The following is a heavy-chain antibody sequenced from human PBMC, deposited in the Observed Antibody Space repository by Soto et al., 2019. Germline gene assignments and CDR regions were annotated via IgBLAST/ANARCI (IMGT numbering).Heavy chain of an antibody. D-gene: IGHD6-13*01. J-gene: IGHJ4*02. Sequence: GGSLRLSCAASGFTFSSYAMHWVRQAPGKGLEWVAVISYDGSNKYYADSVKGRFTISRDNSKNTLYLQMNSLRAEDTAVYYCARGDQIPHSSSWYYFDYWGQGTLVTVSS. V-gene: IGHV3-30*04. CDR1: GFTFSSYA. CDR2: ISYDGSNK. CDR3: ARGDQIPHSSSWYYFDY.